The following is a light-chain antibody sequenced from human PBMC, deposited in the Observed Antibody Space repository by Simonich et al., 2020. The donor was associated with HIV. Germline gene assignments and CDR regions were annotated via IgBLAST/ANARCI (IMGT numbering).Light chain of an antibody. CDR1: SSDIGAYIY. CDR3: CSYAGSSTWV. CDR2: DVS. J-gene: IGLJ2*01. V-gene: IGLV2-23*02. Sequence: QSALTQPASVSGSPGQSITISCTGSSSDIGAYIYVSWYQQHPGKAPKLMIYDVSKRPSGVSNRFSGSKSGNTASLTISGLQAEDEADYYCCSYAGSSTWVFGGGTKLTVL.